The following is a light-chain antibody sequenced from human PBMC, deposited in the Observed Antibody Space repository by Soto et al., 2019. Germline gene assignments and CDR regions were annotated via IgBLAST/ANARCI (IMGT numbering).Light chain of an antibody. Sequence: EIVMTQSPATLSVSPGERATLSCRASQSVNSNYLAWYQQKPGQAPRLLIYGISKRATDIPDRLSGSGSGTEFTLTISSLQPEDFATYYCQQHGQWPITFGQWARLEI. V-gene: IGKV3D-15*01. J-gene: IGKJ5*01. CDR1: QSVNSN. CDR2: GIS. CDR3: QQHGQWPIT.